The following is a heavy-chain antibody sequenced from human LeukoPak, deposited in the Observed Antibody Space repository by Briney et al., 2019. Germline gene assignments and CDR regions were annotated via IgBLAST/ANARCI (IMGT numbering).Heavy chain of an antibody. V-gene: IGHV4-38-2*02. Sequence: SETLSLTCTVSGYSISSGYYWGWIRQPPGKGLEWIGSIYHSGSTYYNPSLKSRVTISVDTSKNQFSLKLSSVTAADTAVYYCAGTMVRGVTLRDWGQGTLVTVSS. CDR3: AGTMVRGVTLRD. CDR1: GYSISSGYY. CDR2: IYHSGST. D-gene: IGHD3-10*01. J-gene: IGHJ4*02.